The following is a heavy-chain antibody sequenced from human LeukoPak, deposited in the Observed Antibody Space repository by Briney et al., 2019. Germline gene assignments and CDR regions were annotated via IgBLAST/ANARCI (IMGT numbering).Heavy chain of an antibody. CDR3: ARQRRYFDFHNWYFDL. J-gene: IGHJ2*01. V-gene: IGHV4-39*01. D-gene: IGHD3-9*01. CDR2: IYYSGST. CDR1: GGSISSSSYY. Sequence: SDTLSLTCTVSGGSISSSSYYWGWIRQPPGKGLYWIGSIYYSGSTYYNPSLKSRVTISVDTSKNQFSLKLSSVTAADTAVYYCARQRRYFDFHNWYFDLWGRGTLVTVSS.